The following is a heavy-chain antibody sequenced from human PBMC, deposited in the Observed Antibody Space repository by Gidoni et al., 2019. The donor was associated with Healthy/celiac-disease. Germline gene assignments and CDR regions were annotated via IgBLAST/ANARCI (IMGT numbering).Heavy chain of an antibody. CDR1: GFTFSSYG. CDR2: ISYDGSNK. Sequence: QVQLVESGGGVVQPGRSLRLSCAVSGFTFSSYGMHWVRQAPGKGLEWVAVISYDGSNKYYADSVKGRFTISRDNSKNTLYLQMNSLRAEDTAVYYCAKGSGLGMIVADFDYWGQGTLVTVSS. CDR3: AKGSGLGMIVADFDY. V-gene: IGHV3-30*18. D-gene: IGHD3-22*01. J-gene: IGHJ4*02.